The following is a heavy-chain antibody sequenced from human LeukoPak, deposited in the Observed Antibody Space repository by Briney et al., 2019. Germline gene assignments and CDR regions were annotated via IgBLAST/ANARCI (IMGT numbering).Heavy chain of an antibody. CDR1: RGTFSIYA. D-gene: IGHD6-13*01. V-gene: IGHV1-69*13. J-gene: IGHJ4*02. CDR3: ARVKGEQQTSFDY. CDR2: LIPIFGTA. Sequence: SVNVSCKASRGTFSIYAISWVRQAPGQGLEWMGGLIPIFGTANYAQKFQGRVTITADESTSTAYMELSSLRSEDTAVYYCARVKGEQQTSFDYWGQGTLVTVSS.